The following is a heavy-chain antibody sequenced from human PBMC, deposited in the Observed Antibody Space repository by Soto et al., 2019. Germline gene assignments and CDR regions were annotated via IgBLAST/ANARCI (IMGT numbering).Heavy chain of an antibody. V-gene: IGHV3-23*01. J-gene: IGHJ6*02. CDR3: AKVSILTESYHYYAMDV. D-gene: IGHD3-9*01. CDR2: ISRDGGAT. Sequence: TGWSLRLSCAASGFTFSAYAMSWVRQAPGKGLEWVSGISRDGGATDYADSVKGRLTISRDNAKNTLFLQMNSLRAEDTAIYYCAKVSILTESYHYYAMDVWGQGTTVTVSS. CDR1: GFTFSAYA.